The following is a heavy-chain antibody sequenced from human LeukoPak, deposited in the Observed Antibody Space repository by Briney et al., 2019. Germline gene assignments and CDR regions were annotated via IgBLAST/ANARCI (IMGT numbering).Heavy chain of an antibody. J-gene: IGHJ4*02. CDR2: ISGSGGST. CDR1: GFTFSSYA. D-gene: IGHD2-2*01. Sequence: HTGGSLRLSCAASGFTFSSYAMSWVRQAPGKGLEWVSAISGSGGSTYYADSVKGRFTISRDNSKNTLYLQMNGLRAEDTAVYYCAKDRVVVVPAESYFDYWGQGTLVTVSS. CDR3: AKDRVVVVPAESYFDY. V-gene: IGHV3-23*01.